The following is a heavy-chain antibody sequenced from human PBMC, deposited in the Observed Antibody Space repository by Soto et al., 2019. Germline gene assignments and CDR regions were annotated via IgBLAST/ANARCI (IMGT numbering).Heavy chain of an antibody. Sequence: EVYLVESGGGLVQPGGSLRLSCVASGSGFTFRTSWMHWVRQAPGKGLGWVSEIDDDASSPTYTDSVRGRFTISRDNAENMLYLQMNSLRVEDTAVYYCARLSAPVDYWGQGTLVTVSS. CDR2: IDDDASSP. CDR3: ARLSAPVDY. D-gene: IGHD2-2*01. J-gene: IGHJ4*02. CDR1: GSGFTFRTSW. V-gene: IGHV3-74*01.